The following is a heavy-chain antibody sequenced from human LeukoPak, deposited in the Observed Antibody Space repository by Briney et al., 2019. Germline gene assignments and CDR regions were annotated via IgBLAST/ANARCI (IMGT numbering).Heavy chain of an antibody. CDR3: ARGYGLTGLDY. D-gene: IGHD7-27*01. V-gene: IGHV3-48*01. Sequence: GGSLRLSCAASGFTFSSYSMNWVRQAPGKGLEWVSYISSSGSVIYYADSVKGRFTISRDNAKSSLDLQMDSLRADDTAVYYCARGYGLTGLDYWGQGTLVTVSS. CDR2: ISSSGSVI. J-gene: IGHJ4*02. CDR1: GFTFSSYS.